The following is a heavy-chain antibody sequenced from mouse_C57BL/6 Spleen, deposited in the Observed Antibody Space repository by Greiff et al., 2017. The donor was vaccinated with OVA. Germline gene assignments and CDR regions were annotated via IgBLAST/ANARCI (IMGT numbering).Heavy chain of an antibody. J-gene: IGHJ3*01. CDR3: ARAGSSPWFAY. V-gene: IGHV1-26*01. CDR1: GYTFTDYY. Sequence: VQLQQSGPELVKPGASVKISCKASGYTFTDYYMNWVKQSHGKSLEWIGDINPNNGGTSYNQKFKGKATLTVDKSSSTAYMELRSLTSEDSAVYDWARAGSSPWFAYWGQGTLVTVSA. D-gene: IGHD1-1*01. CDR2: INPNNGGT.